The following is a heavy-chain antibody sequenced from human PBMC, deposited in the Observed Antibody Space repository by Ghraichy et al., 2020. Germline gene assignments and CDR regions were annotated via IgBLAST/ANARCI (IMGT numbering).Heavy chain of an antibody. D-gene: IGHD3-9*01. CDR2: IKQDGSEK. CDR3: ARDTYYDVLPGYYMDDY. V-gene: IGHV3-7*04. CDR1: GFTFSRYW. J-gene: IGHJ4*02. Sequence: GGSLRLSCVASGFTFSRYWMSWVRPAPGKGLEWVANIKQDGSEKHYVDSVKGRFTISRDNARNSQYLQMNNLRAEDTAVYYCARDTYYDVLPGYYMDDYWGQGTLVTISS.